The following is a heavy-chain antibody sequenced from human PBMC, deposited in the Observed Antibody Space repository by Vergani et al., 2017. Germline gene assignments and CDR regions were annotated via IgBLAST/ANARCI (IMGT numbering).Heavy chain of an antibody. J-gene: IGHJ1*01. CDR3: ATKSCGTPGCQIGYFRE. V-gene: IGHV3-30*03. Sequence: QVHLVESGGGVVQPGRSLRLSCVVSGFTSSYYGMHWVRQAPGKGLDWVAVISYDGTQNYYADSVKGRFTISRDNSKSTLYLQMNSLRTEDTAVYYCATKSCGTPGCQIGYFREWGQGTLVTVSS. CDR2: ISYDGTQN. D-gene: IGHD2-15*01. CDR1: GFTSSYYG.